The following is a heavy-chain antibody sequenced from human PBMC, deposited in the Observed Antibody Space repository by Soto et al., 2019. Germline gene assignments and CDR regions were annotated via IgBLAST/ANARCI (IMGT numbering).Heavy chain of an antibody. CDR2: IGTAGDT. D-gene: IGHD2-21*01. CDR1: GFTLSSYD. CDR3: ARALNVWYYYGMDV. Sequence: EVQLVESGGGLVQPGGSLRLSCAVSGFTLSSYDMHWVRQATGKGLEWVSAIGTAGDTYYPGSVKGRFTISRENAKNSLYLQMNSLRAGDTAVYYCARALNVWYYYGMDVWGQGTTVTVSS. V-gene: IGHV3-13*01. J-gene: IGHJ6*02.